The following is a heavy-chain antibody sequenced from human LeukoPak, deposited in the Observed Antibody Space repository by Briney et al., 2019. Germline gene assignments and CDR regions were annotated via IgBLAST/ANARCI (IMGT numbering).Heavy chain of an antibody. CDR2: IYTSGST. D-gene: IGHD3-9*01. CDR3: ARGLYYDILTATLSRWFDP. V-gene: IGHV4-4*07. CDR1: GGSISSYY. J-gene: IGHJ5*02. Sequence: SETLSLTCTVSGGSISSYYWSWIRQPAGKGLEWIGRIYTSGSTNYNPSLKSRVTMSVDTSKNQFSLKLSSVTAADTAVYYCARGLYYDILTATLSRWFDPWGQGTLVTVSS.